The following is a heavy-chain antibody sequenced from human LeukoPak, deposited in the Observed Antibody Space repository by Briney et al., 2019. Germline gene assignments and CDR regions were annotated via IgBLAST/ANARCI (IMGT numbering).Heavy chain of an antibody. CDR2: INPNSGGT. D-gene: IGHD3-10*01. V-gene: IGHV1-2*02. CDR1: GYTFTSYG. J-gene: IGHJ6*02. Sequence: ASVKVSCKASGYTFTSYGISWVRQAPGQGLEWMGWINPNSGGTKYAQKFQGRVTMTRDTSISTTYMELSRLRSDDTAVYYCARVWVRGVLYGMDVWGQGTTVTVSS. CDR3: ARVWVRGVLYGMDV.